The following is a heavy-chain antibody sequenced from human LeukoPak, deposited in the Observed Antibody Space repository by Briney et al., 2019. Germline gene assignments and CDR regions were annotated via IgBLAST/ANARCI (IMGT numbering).Heavy chain of an antibody. J-gene: IGHJ4*02. D-gene: IGHD3-16*01. V-gene: IGHV3-74*01. CDR3: TTHLGGPYFDY. CDR2: ISSDGSRV. CDR1: GFTFSDYW. Sequence: GGSLRLSCAASGFTFSDYWMHWVRQAPGKGLVWVSRISSDGSRVTYADSVKGRFTISRDNAKNTLYLQMNSLRAEDTAVYYCTTHLGGPYFDYWGQGTLVTVSS.